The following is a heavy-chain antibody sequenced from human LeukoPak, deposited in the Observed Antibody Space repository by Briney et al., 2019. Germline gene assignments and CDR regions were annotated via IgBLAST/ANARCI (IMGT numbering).Heavy chain of an antibody. CDR1: GYTFTSYG. D-gene: IGHD3-22*01. J-gene: IGHJ4*02. V-gene: IGHV1-18*01. Sequence: GASVKVSCKASGYTFTSYGISWVRQAPGQGLEWMGWISAYNGNTNYAQKLQGRVTMTTDTSTSTAYMELRSLRSDDTAVYYCARDRYYYDSSGYSQSGFDYWGQGTLVTVSS. CDR2: ISAYNGNT. CDR3: ARDRYYYDSSGYSQSGFDY.